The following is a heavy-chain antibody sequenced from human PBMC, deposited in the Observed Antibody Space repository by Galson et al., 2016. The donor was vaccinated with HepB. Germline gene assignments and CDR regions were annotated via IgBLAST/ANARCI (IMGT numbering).Heavy chain of an antibody. CDR1: GDSVSRSGAT. Sequence: CAISGDSVSRSGATWNWIRQSPSRGLEWLGRTYYRSKWYNDYAVSVKSRITINPDTSKNQFSLQLNSVTPADTAVYYCARELLLGYWFDPWGPGTLVTVSS. CDR3: ARELLLGYWFDP. D-gene: IGHD2-15*01. V-gene: IGHV6-1*01. CDR2: TYYRSKWYN. J-gene: IGHJ5*02.